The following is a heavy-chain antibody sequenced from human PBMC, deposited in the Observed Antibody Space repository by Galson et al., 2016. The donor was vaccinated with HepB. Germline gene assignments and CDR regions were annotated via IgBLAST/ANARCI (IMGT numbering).Heavy chain of an antibody. V-gene: IGHV5-51*01. CDR3: ARPILMGVTLACFDS. CDR1: GYKFNNYW. J-gene: IGHJ4*02. Sequence: QSGAEVKKPGESLKISCKTSGYKFNNYWIGWVRQMLGKGLEWMGIIYPGDSGTMYSPSFQGQVTISADQFISTTYLQWGSLKASDPAIDYGARPILMGVTLACFDSWGQGTLVTVSS. D-gene: IGHD3-9*01. CDR2: IYPGDSGT.